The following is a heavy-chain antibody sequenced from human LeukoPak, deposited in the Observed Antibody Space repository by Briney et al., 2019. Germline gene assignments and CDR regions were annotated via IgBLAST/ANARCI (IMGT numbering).Heavy chain of an antibody. D-gene: IGHD1-26*01. CDR2: ISGSTSYT. CDR3: ARAIGATPTLDY. Sequence: AGRSLRLSCAASGFTFSDFYMTWLRGAPGKGLEWVSFISGSTSYTSYVDSVKGRFTISRDNAKNSLFLQMNSLRAEDTAVYYCARAIGATPTLDYWGLGTLVTVSS. V-gene: IGHV3-11*06. J-gene: IGHJ4*02. CDR1: GFTFSDFY.